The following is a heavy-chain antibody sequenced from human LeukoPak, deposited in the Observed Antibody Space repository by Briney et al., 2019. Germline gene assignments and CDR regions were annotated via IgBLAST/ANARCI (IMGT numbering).Heavy chain of an antibody. CDR1: GGSISSYY. D-gene: IGHD6-13*01. Sequence: SETLSLTCTVSGGSISSYYWSWIRQPPGKGLEWIGYIYYSGSTSYNPSLKSRVTISVDTSKNQFSLKLNSVTAADTAVYYCARGAPPGYYNWFDPWSQGTLVTVSS. CDR3: ARGAPPGYYNWFDP. CDR2: IYYSGST. V-gene: IGHV4-59*01. J-gene: IGHJ5*02.